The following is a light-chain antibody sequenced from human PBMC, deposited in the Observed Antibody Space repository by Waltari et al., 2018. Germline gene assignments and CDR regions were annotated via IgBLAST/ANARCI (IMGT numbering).Light chain of an antibody. CDR3: QQYSSFST. Sequence: DIQMTQSPSTLSASVGDRVTISCRASQSVGTWLAWYQQKPGKAPKLLIYMASSLESVVPSRFSGSGSGTDFTLTISSLQPDDFATYSCQQYSSFSTFGQGTKV. J-gene: IGKJ2*01. CDR2: MAS. CDR1: QSVGTW. V-gene: IGKV1-5*03.